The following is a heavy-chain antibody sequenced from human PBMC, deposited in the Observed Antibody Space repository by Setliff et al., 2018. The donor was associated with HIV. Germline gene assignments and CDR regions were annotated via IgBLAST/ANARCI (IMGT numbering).Heavy chain of an antibody. V-gene: IGHV4-31*03. J-gene: IGHJ4*02. Sequence: PSETLSLTCTVSGDYISSGGYYWSWIRQHPGKGLEWIGYIYYSGSTYYNPSLQSRVTISVDTSKNHFSLKLNSVTAADTAVYYCARGGALEWELPFDYWGQGTLVTVPQ. D-gene: IGHD1-26*01. CDR2: IYYSGST. CDR3: ARGGALEWELPFDY. CDR1: GDYISSGGYY.